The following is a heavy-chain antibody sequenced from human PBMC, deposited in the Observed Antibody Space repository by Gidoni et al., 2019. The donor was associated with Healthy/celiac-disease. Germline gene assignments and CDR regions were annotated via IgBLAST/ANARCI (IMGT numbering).Heavy chain of an antibody. D-gene: IGHD1-26*01. CDR1: GGTFSSYT. CDR3: ARTSRGWELPTRYFDL. CDR2: IIPILGIA. J-gene: IGHJ2*01. Sequence: QVQLVQSGAEVKKPGSSVKVSCKASGGTFSSYTISWVRQAPGQGLEWMGRIIPILGIANYAQKFQGRVTITADKSTSTAYMELSSLRSEDTAVYYCARTSRGWELPTRYFDLWGRGTLVTVSS. V-gene: IGHV1-69*02.